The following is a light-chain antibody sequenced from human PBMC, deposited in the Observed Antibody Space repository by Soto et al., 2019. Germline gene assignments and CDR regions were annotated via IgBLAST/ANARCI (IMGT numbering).Light chain of an antibody. J-gene: IGKJ1*01. V-gene: IGKV3-11*01. CDR3: QQRSNWWT. Sequence: EIVLTQSPATLSLSPGERATLSCRASQSVSSYLAWYQQKPGQAPRLRIYDASNRATGIPARFSGSGSGTDFTLTISSLEPEDFAFYYCQQRSNWWTFGQGTKVEIK. CDR1: QSVSSY. CDR2: DAS.